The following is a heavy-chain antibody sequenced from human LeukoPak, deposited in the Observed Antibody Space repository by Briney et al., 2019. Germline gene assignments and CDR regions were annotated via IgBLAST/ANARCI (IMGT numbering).Heavy chain of an antibody. CDR3: ARVEPGSYYNPFDY. D-gene: IGHD3-10*01. Sequence: SETLSLTCTVSGGSISDYSWSWIRQPPGKGLEWIGNIYYSGSANHNPSLKSRVTISRDTSKNQFSLKLTSVTTADTAVYYCARVEPGSYYNPFDYWGQGTLVTVSS. V-gene: IGHV4-59*01. J-gene: IGHJ4*02. CDR2: IYYSGSA. CDR1: GGSISDYS.